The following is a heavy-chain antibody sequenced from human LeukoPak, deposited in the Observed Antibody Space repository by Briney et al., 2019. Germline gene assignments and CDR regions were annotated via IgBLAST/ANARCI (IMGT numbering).Heavy chain of an antibody. V-gene: IGHV3-30*04. CDR3: ARSSGWAD. CDR1: GFTFSSYA. J-gene: IGHJ4*02. Sequence: GALRLSCAASGFTFSSYAMHWVRQAPGKGLEWVAVISYDGSNKYYADSVKGRFTISRDNSKNTLYLQMNSLRAEDTAVYYCARSSGWADWGQGTLVTVSS. D-gene: IGHD6-19*01. CDR2: ISYDGSNK.